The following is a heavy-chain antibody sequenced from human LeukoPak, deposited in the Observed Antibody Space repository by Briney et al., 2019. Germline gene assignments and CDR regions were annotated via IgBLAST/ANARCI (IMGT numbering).Heavy chain of an antibody. CDR2: IYYSGST. Sequence: PSETLSLTCTVSGGSISSSSYYWGWIRQPPGKGLEWIGSIYYSGSTYYNPSLKSRVTISVDTSKNQFSLKLSSVTAADTAVYYCARGPDPVRGSYYLDYWGQGTLVTVSS. J-gene: IGHJ4*02. V-gene: IGHV4-39*07. CDR3: ARGPDPVRGSYYLDY. CDR1: GGSISSSSYY. D-gene: IGHD3-10*01.